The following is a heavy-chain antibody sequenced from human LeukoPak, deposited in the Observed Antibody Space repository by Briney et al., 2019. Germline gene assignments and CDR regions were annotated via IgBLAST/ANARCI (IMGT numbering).Heavy chain of an antibody. CDR1: GFTFSSYA. V-gene: IGHV3-23*01. CDR3: AKGESSSSWGLIDY. CDR2: VSDGGGST. J-gene: IGHJ4*02. D-gene: IGHD6-13*01. Sequence: GGSLRLSCAASGFTFSSYAMNWVRQAPGKGLEWVSGVSDGGGSTYYADSVKGRFTISRDNSKNTLYLQMNSLRAEDTAVYYCAKGESSSSWGLIDYWGQGTLVTVSS.